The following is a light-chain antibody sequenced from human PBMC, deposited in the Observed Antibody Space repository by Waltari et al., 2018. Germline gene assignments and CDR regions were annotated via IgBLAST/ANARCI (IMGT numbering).Light chain of an antibody. CDR1: QSVNNF. CDR2: GAS. V-gene: IGKV3-15*01. Sequence: EIVMTQSPATLSVSPGERATLSCRASQSVNNFLAWYQKKPGQAPRLPIYGASTRATGIPARFSGSGSGTVFTLTISSLHSEDFAVYYCQHYNNWPPMYTFGQGTKLEIK. J-gene: IGKJ2*01. CDR3: QHYNNWPPMYT.